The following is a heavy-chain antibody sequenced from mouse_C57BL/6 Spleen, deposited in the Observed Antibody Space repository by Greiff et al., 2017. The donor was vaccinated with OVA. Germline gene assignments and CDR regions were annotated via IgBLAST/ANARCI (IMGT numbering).Heavy chain of an antibody. CDR1: GYTFTSYW. D-gene: IGHD2-3*01. CDR3: ARSDDGYERFAY. V-gene: IGHV1-55*01. Sequence: VQLQQSGAELVKPGASVKMSCKASGYTFTSYWITWVKQRPGQGLEWIGDIYPGSGSTNYNEKFKSKATLTVDTSSSTAYMQLSSLTSEDSAVYYCARSDDGYERFAYWGQGTLVTVSA. J-gene: IGHJ3*01. CDR2: IYPGSGST.